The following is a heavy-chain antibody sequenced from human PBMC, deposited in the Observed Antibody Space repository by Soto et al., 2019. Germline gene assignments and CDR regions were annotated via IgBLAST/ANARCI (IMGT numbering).Heavy chain of an antibody. CDR2: ISGHSGGT. J-gene: IGHJ6*02. D-gene: IGHD1-1*01. Sequence: QPQLVQSGVELKKPGASVRVSCKASGYPFTKFGINWVRQAPGQGLEWMGWISGHSGGTKYGPKFRDRLTIVTDTSSKTAYRELRSLKSDDTAVYYCAKDGGHGARTHICGMDVWGQGTTVTVSS. V-gene: IGHV1-18*01. CDR1: GYPFTKFG. CDR3: AKDGGHGARTHICGMDV.